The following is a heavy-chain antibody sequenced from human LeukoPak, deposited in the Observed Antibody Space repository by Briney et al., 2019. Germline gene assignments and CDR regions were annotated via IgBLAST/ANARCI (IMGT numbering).Heavy chain of an antibody. CDR2: ISSSSSYI. J-gene: IGHJ5*02. CDR3: ASLPTIFGVVPWFDP. D-gene: IGHD3-3*01. Sequence: GGSLRLSXAASGFTFSSYSMNWVRQAPGKGLERVSSISSSSSYIYYADSVKGRFTISRDNANNSLYLQMNSLRAEDTAVYYCASLPTIFGVVPWFDPWGQGTLVTVSS. V-gene: IGHV3-21*01. CDR1: GFTFSSYS.